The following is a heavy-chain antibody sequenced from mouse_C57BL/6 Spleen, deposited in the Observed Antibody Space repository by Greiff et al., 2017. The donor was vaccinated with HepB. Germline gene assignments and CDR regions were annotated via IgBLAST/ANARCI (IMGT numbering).Heavy chain of an antibody. V-gene: IGHV1-74*01. D-gene: IGHD2-5*01. CDR1: GYTFTSYW. J-gene: IGHJ3*01. Sequence: QVQLQQSGAELVKPGASVKVSCKASGYTFTSYWMHWVKQRPGQGLEWIGRIHPSDSDTNYNQKFKGKATLTVDKSSSTAYMQLSSLTSEDSAVYYCAIEVYSNYDWFAYWGQGTLVTVSA. CDR2: IHPSDSDT. CDR3: AIEVYSNYDWFAY.